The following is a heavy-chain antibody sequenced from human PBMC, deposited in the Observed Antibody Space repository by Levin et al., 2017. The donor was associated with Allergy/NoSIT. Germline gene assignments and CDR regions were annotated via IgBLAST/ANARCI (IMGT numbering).Heavy chain of an antibody. J-gene: IGHJ4*02. CDR2: ISYDGINK. CDR1: GFTFTTYA. V-gene: IGHV3-30-3*01. Sequence: QASETLSLTCAASGFTFTTYAIHWVRQAPGKGLEWVAVISYDGINKYYADSVKGRFTISRDNSKNTLFLQMNSLRAEDTAVYYCARDQRHLNYYPSGSGRALDYWGQGTLVTVSS. D-gene: IGHD3-10*01. CDR3: ARDQRHLNYYPSGSGRALDY.